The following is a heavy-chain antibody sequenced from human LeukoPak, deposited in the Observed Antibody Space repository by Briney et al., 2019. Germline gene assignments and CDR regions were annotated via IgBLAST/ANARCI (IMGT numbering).Heavy chain of an antibody. CDR3: AKDRQYCSSTSCPPHYYFDY. D-gene: IGHD2-2*01. CDR2: ISYDGSNK. Sequence: GGSLRLSCAASGFTFSTYAMHWVRQAPGKGLEWVAIISYDGSNKYYADSVKGRFTTSRDNSKNTLYLQMNSLRAEDTAVYYCAKDRQYCSSTSCPPHYYFDYWGQGTLVTVSS. CDR1: GFTFSTYA. V-gene: IGHV3-30-3*01. J-gene: IGHJ4*02.